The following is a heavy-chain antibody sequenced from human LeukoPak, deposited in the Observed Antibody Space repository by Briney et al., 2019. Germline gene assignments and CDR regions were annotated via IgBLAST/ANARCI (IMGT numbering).Heavy chain of an antibody. CDR1: GFTFSSHS. V-gene: IGHV3-21*01. D-gene: IGHD1-7*01. J-gene: IGHJ6*03. CDR3: ARTENYDYYYYMDV. CDR2: ISSSSSYI. Sequence: GGSLRLSCAASGFTFSSHSMNWVRQAPGKGLEWVSSISSSSSYIYYADSVKGRFTISRDNAKNSLYPQTNSLRAEDTAVYYCARTENYDYYYYMDVWGKGTTVTISS.